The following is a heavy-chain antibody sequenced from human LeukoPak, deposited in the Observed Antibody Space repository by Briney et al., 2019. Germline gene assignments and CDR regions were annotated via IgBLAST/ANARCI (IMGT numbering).Heavy chain of an antibody. D-gene: IGHD3-16*01. CDR1: GFTFSSYW. V-gene: IGHV3-7*03. Sequence: GGSLRLSCAASGFTFSSYWMNWARQAPGKGLEWVASINHNGNVNYYVDSVKGRFTISRDNAKNSLYLQMSNFRAEDTAVYFCARGGGLDVWGQGATVTVSS. CDR2: INHNGNVN. CDR3: ARGGGLDV. J-gene: IGHJ6*02.